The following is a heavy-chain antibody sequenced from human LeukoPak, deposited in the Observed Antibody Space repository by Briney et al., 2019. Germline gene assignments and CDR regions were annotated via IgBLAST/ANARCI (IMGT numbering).Heavy chain of an antibody. CDR3: ARDSGGDAYNDYFDS. V-gene: IGHV3-64*01. J-gene: IGHJ4*02. Sequence: QPGGSLRLSCAASGFSFNTYAMHWVRQAPGKGLEYVSAINYNGDRTYYANSVKGRFIISRDNSRKTLLLQMGSLRAEDTAVYYCARDSGGDAYNDYFDSWGQGTLVTVSS. D-gene: IGHD5-24*01. CDR1: GFSFNTYA. CDR2: INYNGDRT.